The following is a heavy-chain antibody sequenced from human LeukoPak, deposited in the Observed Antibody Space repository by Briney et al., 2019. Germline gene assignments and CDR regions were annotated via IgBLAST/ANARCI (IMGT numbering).Heavy chain of an antibody. J-gene: IGHJ4*02. CDR1: GFTFSSYE. V-gene: IGHV3-48*03. CDR3: AREDSSGKTLDY. Sequence: GGSLRLSCAASGFTFSSYEMNWVRQAPGKGLEWVSYISSSGSTTYYADSVKGRFTIPRDNAKNSLDLQMNSLRAEDTAVYYCAREDSSGKTLDYWGQGTLVTVSS. CDR2: ISSSGSTT. D-gene: IGHD6-19*01.